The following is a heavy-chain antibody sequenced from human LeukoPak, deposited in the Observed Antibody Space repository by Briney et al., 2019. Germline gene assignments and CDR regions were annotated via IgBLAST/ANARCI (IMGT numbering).Heavy chain of an antibody. CDR3: ARDPTTVTTIFDS. Sequence: SETLSLTCSVSGVSISAYYWSWIRQPAGKGLEWIGRIYPGESIYASENTDYNPSLKSRVSMSGDTSKNQVSLELRSVTAADTAMYYCARDPTTVTTIFDSWGQGTLVTVSS. D-gene: IGHD4-17*01. CDR2: IYPGESIYASENT. CDR1: GVSISAYY. V-gene: IGHV4-4*07. J-gene: IGHJ4*02.